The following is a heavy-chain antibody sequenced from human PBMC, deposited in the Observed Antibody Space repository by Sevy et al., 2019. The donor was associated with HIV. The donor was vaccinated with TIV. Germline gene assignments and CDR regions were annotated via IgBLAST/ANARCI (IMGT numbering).Heavy chain of an antibody. J-gene: IGHJ4*02. CDR2: IYYSGST. Sequence: SETLSLTCTVSGGSISSFYWSWIRQPPGKGLEWIGYIYYSGSTNYNPSLKSRVTISVDTSKNQFSLKLSSVTAADTAVYYCARTTTAFDYWGQGTLVTVSS. D-gene: IGHD4-17*01. V-gene: IGHV4-59*01. CDR3: ARTTTAFDY. CDR1: GGSISSFY.